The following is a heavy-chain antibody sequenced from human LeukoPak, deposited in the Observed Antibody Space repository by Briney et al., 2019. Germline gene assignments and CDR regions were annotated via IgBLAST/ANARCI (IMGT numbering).Heavy chain of an antibody. CDR2: IYHSGTT. CDR3: ARSYFGSGTFNGFDY. V-gene: IGHV4-4*02. D-gene: IGHD3-10*01. Sequence: SGTLSLTCAVSGTSISLGNWWTWVRQPPGKGLEWIGEIYHSGTTNYNPSLKSRVTISLDKSRNQFSLNLNSVSAADTAVYYCARSYFGSGTFNGFDYWGQGTLVTVSS. J-gene: IGHJ4*02. CDR1: GTSISLGNW.